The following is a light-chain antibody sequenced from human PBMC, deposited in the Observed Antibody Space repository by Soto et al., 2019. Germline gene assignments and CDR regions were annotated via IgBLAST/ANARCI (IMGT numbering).Light chain of an antibody. V-gene: IGLV1-40*01. J-gene: IGLJ1*01. Sequence: GLTQPPSVSGAPGQRVTISCTGCSSNIGAGCEVHWYQHLPGKAPKLLIYGNTNRPSGVPDRFSGSKSGTSASLAITGLQAEDEADYYCQSYDSSLSASYVFGGGTKVTVL. CDR2: GNT. CDR3: QSYDSSLSASYV. CDR1: SSNIGAGCE.